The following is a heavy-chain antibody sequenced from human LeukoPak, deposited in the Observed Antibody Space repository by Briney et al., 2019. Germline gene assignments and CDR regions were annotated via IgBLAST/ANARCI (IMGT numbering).Heavy chain of an antibody. CDR3: ARAALGYCSSGTCYSSWYFDL. CDR1: GGSMNSYY. J-gene: IGHJ2*01. D-gene: IGHD2-15*01. Sequence: SETLSLTCTVSGGSMNSYYWTWIRQPPGKGLEWIGYIYYSGNTDYNPSLKSRVTMSVDTSKSQFSQKLSSVTAADTAVYYCARAALGYCSSGTCYSSWYFDLWGRGTLVTVSS. CDR2: IYYSGNT. V-gene: IGHV4-59*01.